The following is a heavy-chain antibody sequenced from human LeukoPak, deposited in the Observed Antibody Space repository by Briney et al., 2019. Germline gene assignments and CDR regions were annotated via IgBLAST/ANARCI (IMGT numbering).Heavy chain of an antibody. CDR3: ARVREGFTMIVVEGIDY. Sequence: ASVKVSCKASGYTFTSYGISWVRQAPGQGLEWMGWISGDNGDTNYAQKLQGRVTMTTDTSTSTAYMELRSLRSDDTAVYYCARVREGFTMIVVEGIDYWGQGTLVTVSS. D-gene: IGHD3-22*01. J-gene: IGHJ4*02. CDR1: GYTFTSYG. CDR2: ISGDNGDT. V-gene: IGHV1-18*01.